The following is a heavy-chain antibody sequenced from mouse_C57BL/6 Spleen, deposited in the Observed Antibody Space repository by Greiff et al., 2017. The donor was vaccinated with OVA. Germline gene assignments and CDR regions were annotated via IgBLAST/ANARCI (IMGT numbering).Heavy chain of an antibody. V-gene: IGHV1-15*01. Sequence: VQLQQSGAELVRPGASVTLSCKASGYTFTDYEMHWVKQTPVHGLEWIGAIDPETGGTAYNQKFKGKAILTADKSSSTAYMELRSLTSEDSAVYYCTRSLGSSYFDYWGQGTTLTVSS. D-gene: IGHD1-1*01. CDR2: IDPETGGT. J-gene: IGHJ2*01. CDR3: TRSLGSSYFDY. CDR1: GYTFTDYE.